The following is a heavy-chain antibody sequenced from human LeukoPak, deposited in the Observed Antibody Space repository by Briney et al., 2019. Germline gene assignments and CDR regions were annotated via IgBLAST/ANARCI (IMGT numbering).Heavy chain of an antibody. J-gene: IGHJ4*02. CDR3: ARSSSSSWPPFDY. V-gene: IGHV4-59*01. CDR2: IYYSGST. Sequence: SETLSLTCTVSGGSISSYYWSWNRQPPGKGLEWIGYIYYSGSTNYNPSLKSRVTISVDTSKNQFSLKLSSVTAADTAVYYCARSSSSSWPPFDYWGQGTLVTVSS. CDR1: GGSISSYY. D-gene: IGHD6-13*01.